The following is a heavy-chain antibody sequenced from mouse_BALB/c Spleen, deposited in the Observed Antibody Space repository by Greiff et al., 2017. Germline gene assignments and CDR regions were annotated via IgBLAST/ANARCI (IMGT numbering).Heavy chain of an antibody. Sequence: EVQLVESGGGLVQPGGSRKLSCAASGFTFSSYTMSWVRQTPEKRLEWVAYISNGGGSTYYPDTVKGRFTISRDNAKNTLYLQMSSLKSEDTAMYYCARELGRYFDYWGQGTTLTVSS. V-gene: IGHV5-12-2*01. CDR3: ARELGRYFDY. D-gene: IGHD4-1*01. J-gene: IGHJ2*01. CDR1: GFTFSSYT. CDR2: ISNGGGST.